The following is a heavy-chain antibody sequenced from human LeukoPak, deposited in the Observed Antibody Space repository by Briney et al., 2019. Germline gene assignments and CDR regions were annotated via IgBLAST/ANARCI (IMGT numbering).Heavy chain of an antibody. CDR3: ARDLLGYYSFDY. Sequence: PGGSLRLSCAASGFTFSSYRMNWVRQAPGMGLEWVSSISGSTSYISYADSAKGRFTISRDNAKNSLSLQMSDLRVEDTAVYYCARDLLGYYSFDYWGQGTLVTVSS. CDR1: GFTFSSYR. J-gene: IGHJ4*02. D-gene: IGHD3-22*01. V-gene: IGHV3-21*01. CDR2: ISGSTSYI.